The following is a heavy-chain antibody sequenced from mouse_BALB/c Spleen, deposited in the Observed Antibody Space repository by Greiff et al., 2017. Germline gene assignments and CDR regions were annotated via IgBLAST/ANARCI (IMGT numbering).Heavy chain of an antibody. V-gene: IGHV5-6-5*01. CDR3: ARHEAYYYGSRDFDY. CDR1: GFTFSSYA. J-gene: IGHJ2*01. CDR2: ISSGGST. D-gene: IGHD1-1*01. Sequence: EVKLVESGGGLVKPGGSLKLSCAASGFTFSSYAMSWVRQTPEKRLEWVASISSGGSTYYPDSVKGRFTISRDNARNILYLQMSSLRSEDTAMYYCARHEAYYYGSRDFDYWGQGTTLTVSS.